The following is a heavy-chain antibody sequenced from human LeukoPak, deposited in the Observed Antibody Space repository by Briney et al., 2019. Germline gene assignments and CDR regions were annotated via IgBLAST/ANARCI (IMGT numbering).Heavy chain of an antibody. Sequence: SETPSLTCTVSGASIRSNYYWGWIRQPPGKGPEWIGSVYYSGSSQYNPSLKSRVTISVDTSKNQFFLKVNSVTAVDTAVYYCARIVRDLRQLSDYWGQGTLVTVSS. CDR1: GASIRSNYY. J-gene: IGHJ4*02. D-gene: IGHD5-18*01. CDR2: VYYSGSS. CDR3: ARIVRDLRQLSDY. V-gene: IGHV4-39*07.